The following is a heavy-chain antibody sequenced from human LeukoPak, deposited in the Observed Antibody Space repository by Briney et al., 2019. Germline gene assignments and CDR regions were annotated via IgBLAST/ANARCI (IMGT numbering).Heavy chain of an antibody. D-gene: IGHD5-18*01. CDR1: GFTFSSYA. CDR2: IYSGGST. V-gene: IGHV3-66*01. Sequence: GGSLRLSCAASGFTFSSYAMSWVRQAPGKELEWVSVIYSGGSTHYADSVKGRFTISRDNSKNTLYLQMDSLRTEDTAVYFCAKLYNYGYINWGQGTLVTVSS. J-gene: IGHJ4*02. CDR3: AKLYNYGYIN.